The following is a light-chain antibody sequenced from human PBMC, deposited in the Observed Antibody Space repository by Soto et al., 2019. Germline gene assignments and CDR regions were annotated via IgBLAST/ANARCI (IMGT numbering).Light chain of an antibody. CDR1: QDIRSD. CDR2: ATS. V-gene: IGKV1-6*01. Sequence: AIQMTQFPSSLSASVGDSVTIVCRASQDIRSDLGWYQQRPGKAPNLLIYATSNLQNGVPSRFSGSGSGTDFTLTISSLQPEDFATYYCQHYNSYSEAFGQGTKVDIK. CDR3: QHYNSYSEA. J-gene: IGKJ1*01.